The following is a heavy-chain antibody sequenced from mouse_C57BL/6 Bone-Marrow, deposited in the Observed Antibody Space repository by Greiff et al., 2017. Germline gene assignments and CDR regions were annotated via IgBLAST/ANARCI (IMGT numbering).Heavy chain of an antibody. V-gene: IGHV1-47*01. Sequence: QVQLKQSGAELVKPGASVKMSCKASGYTFTTYPIEWMKQNHGKSLEWIGNFHPYNDDTKYNEKFKGKATLTVEKSSSTVYLELSRLTSDDSAVYYGARLNWDVGYFDYWGQGTTLTVSS. D-gene: IGHD4-1*01. CDR1: GYTFTTYP. CDR2: FHPYNDDT. CDR3: ARLNWDVGYFDY. J-gene: IGHJ2*01.